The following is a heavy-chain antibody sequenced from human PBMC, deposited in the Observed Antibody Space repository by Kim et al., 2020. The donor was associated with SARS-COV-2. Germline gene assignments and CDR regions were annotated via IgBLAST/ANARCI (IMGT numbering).Heavy chain of an antibody. Sequence: ASVKVSCKASGYTFTSYAMHWVRQAPGQRLEWMGWINAGNGNTKYSQKFQGRVTITRDTSASTAYMELSSLRSEDTAVYYCATQQGTQRGCSGGSCYDYWGQGTLVTVSS. D-gene: IGHD2-15*01. V-gene: IGHV1-3*01. CDR3: ATQQGTQRGCSGGSCYDY. J-gene: IGHJ4*02. CDR2: INAGNGNT. CDR1: GYTFTSYA.